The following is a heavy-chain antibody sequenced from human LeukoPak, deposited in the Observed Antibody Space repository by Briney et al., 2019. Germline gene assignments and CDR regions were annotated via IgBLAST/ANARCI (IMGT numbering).Heavy chain of an antibody. J-gene: IGHJ4*02. Sequence: ASVKVSCKTSGDTFNNYAFSWVRQAPGQGLEWMGWISAYNGNTNYAQKLQGRVTMTTDTSTSTAYMELRSLRSDDTAVYYCARGAAAGTYYFDYWGQGTLVTVSS. CDR2: ISAYNGNT. D-gene: IGHD6-13*01. CDR3: ARGAAAGTYYFDY. CDR1: GDTFNNYA. V-gene: IGHV1-18*01.